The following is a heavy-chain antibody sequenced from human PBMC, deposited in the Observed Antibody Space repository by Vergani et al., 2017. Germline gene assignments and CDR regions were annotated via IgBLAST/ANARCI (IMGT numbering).Heavy chain of an antibody. Sequence: EVQLVESGGVVVQPGGSLRLSCAASGFTFDDYAMHWVRQAPGKGLEWVSLISWDGGSTYYADSVKGRFTISRDNSKNSLYLQMNSLRAEDTAVYYCAKDSTVVTPIVPDYWGQGTLVTVSS. CDR1: GFTFDDYA. V-gene: IGHV3-43D*04. CDR2: ISWDGGST. CDR3: AKDSTVVTPIVPDY. J-gene: IGHJ4*02. D-gene: IGHD4-23*01.